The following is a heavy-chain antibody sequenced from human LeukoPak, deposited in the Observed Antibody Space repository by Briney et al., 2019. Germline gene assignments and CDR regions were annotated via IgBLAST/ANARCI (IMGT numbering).Heavy chain of an antibody. CDR2: IYTGGST. CDR3: ARDLGRYDSNQGPLDAFDI. V-gene: IGHV3-53*01. J-gene: IGHJ3*02. Sequence: GWSLRLSCAASGFTVSSNYMSWVRQAPGRGLEWVSVIYTGGSTYYADSVKGRSTISRDNSKNTLYLQMNSLRAEDTAVYYCARDLGRYDSNQGPLDAFDIWGQGTMVTVSS. D-gene: IGHD3-22*01. CDR1: GFTVSSNY.